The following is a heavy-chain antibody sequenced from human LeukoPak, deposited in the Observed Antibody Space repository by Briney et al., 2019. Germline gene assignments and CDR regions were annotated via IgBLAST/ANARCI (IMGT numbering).Heavy chain of an antibody. CDR3: ASFSDSSGYYPLDY. J-gene: IGHJ4*02. D-gene: IGHD3-22*01. V-gene: IGHV1-18*01. Sequence: ASVKVSCKGSGYTFTSYGISWVRQAPGQGLEWMGWISAYNGNTNYAQKLQGRVTMTTDTSTSTAYMELRSLRSDDTAVYYCASFSDSSGYYPLDYWGQGTLVTVSS. CDR2: ISAYNGNT. CDR1: GYTFTSYG.